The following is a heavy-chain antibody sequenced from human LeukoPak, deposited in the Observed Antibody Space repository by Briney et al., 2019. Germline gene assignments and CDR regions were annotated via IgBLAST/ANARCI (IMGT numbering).Heavy chain of an antibody. CDR1: GYTFTSYD. D-gene: IGHD5-18*01. V-gene: IGHV1-8*02. CDR2: MNPNSGNT. J-gene: IGHJ4*02. CDR3: ARASAYSYCPGDFDY. Sequence: ASVKVSCEASGYTFTSYDINWVRQATGQGLEWMGWMNPNSGNTGYAQKFQGRVTMTRDTSISTAYMELSRLRSDDTAVYYCARASAYSYCPGDFDYWGQGTLVTVSS.